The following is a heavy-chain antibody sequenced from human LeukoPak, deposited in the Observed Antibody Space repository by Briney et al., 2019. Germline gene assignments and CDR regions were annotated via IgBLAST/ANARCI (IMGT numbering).Heavy chain of an antibody. Sequence: GGSLRLSCAASGFTVSSNYMSWVRQAPGKGLEWVSVIYSCGSTYYADSVKGRFTISRDNAKNSLYLQMNSLRAEDTAVYYCARGIVSVRTLGGAFDIWGQGTMVTVSS. CDR3: ARGIVSVRTLGGAFDI. CDR2: IYSCGST. D-gene: IGHD1-26*01. CDR1: GFTVSSNY. V-gene: IGHV3-66*01. J-gene: IGHJ3*02.